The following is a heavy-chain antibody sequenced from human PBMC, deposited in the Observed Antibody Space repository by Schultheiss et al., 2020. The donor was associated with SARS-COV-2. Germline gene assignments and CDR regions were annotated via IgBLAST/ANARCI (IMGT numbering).Heavy chain of an antibody. CDR2: ISYDGSNK. V-gene: IGHV3-30*18. D-gene: IGHD1-26*01. Sequence: GGSLRLSCAASGFTFSSYGMHWVRQAPGKGLEWVAVISYDGSNKDYVDSVKGRFTISRDNSKNTLYLQMNSLRAEDTAVYYCAKVSLGDVSYMYNFDYWGQGALGTVSS. CDR1: GFTFSSYG. J-gene: IGHJ4*02. CDR3: AKVSLGDVSYMYNFDY.